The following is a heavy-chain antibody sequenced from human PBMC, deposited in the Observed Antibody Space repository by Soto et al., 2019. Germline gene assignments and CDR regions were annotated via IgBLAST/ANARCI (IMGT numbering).Heavy chain of an antibody. V-gene: IGHV4-59*01. J-gene: IGHJ5*01. CDR3: AINLGVSETPNSYAP. Sequence: PSEPLSLTFTVSGGSISSYYWSWIRQPPGKGLEWIGYIYYSGSTNYNPSLKSRVTISVDTSKNQFSLKLRSVTTADTAVYYCAINLGVSETPNSYAPWSQGNLVPV. D-gene: IGHD3-10*01. CDR2: IYYSGST. CDR1: GGSISSYY.